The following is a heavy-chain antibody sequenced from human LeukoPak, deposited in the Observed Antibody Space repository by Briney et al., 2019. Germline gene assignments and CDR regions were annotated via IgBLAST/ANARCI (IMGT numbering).Heavy chain of an antibody. V-gene: IGHV3-48*01. J-gene: IGHJ4*02. CDR2: ISSSSNTI. Sequence: GGSLRLSCAASGFTFSNYSMNWVRQAPGKGLEWVSYISSSSNTIYYADSVKGRFTISRDNAQNSLYLQMNSLRAEDTAVYYCARDFGARGWLDYWGQGTLVTVSS. CDR3: ARDFGARGWLDY. CDR1: GFTFSNYS. D-gene: IGHD6-19*01.